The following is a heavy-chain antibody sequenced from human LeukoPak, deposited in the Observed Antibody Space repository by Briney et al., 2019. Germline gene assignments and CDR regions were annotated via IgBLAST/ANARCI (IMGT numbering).Heavy chain of an antibody. CDR3: TRGPDITMVRGVIQAPIDY. V-gene: IGHV3-73*01. CDR2: IRSKPNSYAT. D-gene: IGHD3-10*01. J-gene: IGHJ4*02. CDR1: GFTFSGSA. Sequence: GGSLRLSCAASGFTFSGSAMYWVRQASGKGLEWVGRIRSKPNSYATAYAASVEGRFTISREDSKNTAYLQMNSLKTEDTAVYYCTRGPDITMVRGVIQAPIDYWGQGTLVTVSS.